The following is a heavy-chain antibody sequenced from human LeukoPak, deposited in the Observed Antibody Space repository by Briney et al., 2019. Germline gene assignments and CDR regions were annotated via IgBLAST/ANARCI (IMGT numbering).Heavy chain of an antibody. J-gene: IGHJ4*02. CDR2: ISGSGGST. CDR3: AKGRGYYDILTGYAYFDY. V-gene: IGHV3-23*01. D-gene: IGHD3-9*01. Sequence: GGSLRLSCAASGFTFSSYSMNWVRQAPGKGLEWVSAISGSGGSTYYADSVKGRFTISRDNSKNTLYLQMNSLRAEDTAVYYCAKGRGYYDILTGYAYFDYWGQGTLVTVSS. CDR1: GFTFSSYS.